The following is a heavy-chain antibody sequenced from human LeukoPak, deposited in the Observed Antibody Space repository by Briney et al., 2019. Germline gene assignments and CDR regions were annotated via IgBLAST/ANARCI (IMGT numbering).Heavy chain of an antibody. D-gene: IGHD6-6*01. CDR2: ISSSSSYI. CDR3: ARDPIWSSSSDFFYYMDV. CDR1: GFTLSSYS. Sequence: GGSLRLSCAASGFTLSSYSMNWVRQAPGKGLEWVSSISSSSSYIYYADSVKGRFTISRDNAKNSLYLQMNSLRAEDTAVYYCARDPIWSSSSDFFYYMDVWGKGTTVTVSS. V-gene: IGHV3-21*01. J-gene: IGHJ6*03.